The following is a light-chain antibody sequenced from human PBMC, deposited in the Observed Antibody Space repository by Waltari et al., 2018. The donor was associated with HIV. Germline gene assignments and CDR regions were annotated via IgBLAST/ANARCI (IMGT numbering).Light chain of an antibody. CDR2: EVT. Sequence: QSALTQPASVSGSPGQSITISCTGTSSDVGGYNYVSWYQQHPGKAPKLMIYEVTSRPSGVSKRFSGTKAGNTASLTISGLAVEDAAYYCCRSYTSSSLEIFGGGTKLTVL. V-gene: IGLV2-14*03. CDR1: SSDVGGYNY. CDR3: RSYTSSSLEI. J-gene: IGLJ2*01.